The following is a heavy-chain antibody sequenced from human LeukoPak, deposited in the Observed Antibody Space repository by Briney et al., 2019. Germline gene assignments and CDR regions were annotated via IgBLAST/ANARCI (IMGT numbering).Heavy chain of an antibody. CDR1: GFTFSSYG. V-gene: IGHV3-30*03. J-gene: IGHJ3*02. Sequence: GGSLRLSCAASGFTFSSYGMHWVRQAPGKGLEWVAFISYDGSNKYYADSVKGRFTISRDNPKNTLYLQMNSLRDEDTAVYYCARDYSYAFDIWGQGTLVTVSS. D-gene: IGHD4-11*01. CDR2: ISYDGSNK. CDR3: ARDYSYAFDI.